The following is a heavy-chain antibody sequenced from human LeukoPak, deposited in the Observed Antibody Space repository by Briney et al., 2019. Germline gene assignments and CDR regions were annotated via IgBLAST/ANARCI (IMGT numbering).Heavy chain of an antibody. CDR3: ARDQGYGDYLDAFDI. CDR2: IYYSGST. D-gene: IGHD4-17*01. CDR1: GGSISSGGYY. V-gene: IGHV4-61*08. J-gene: IGHJ3*02. Sequence: SETLSLTCTVSGGSISSGGYYWSWIRQHPGKGLEWIGYIYYSGSTNYNPSLKSRVTISVDTSKNQFSLKLSSVTAADTAVYYCARDQGYGDYLDAFDIWGQGTMVTVSS.